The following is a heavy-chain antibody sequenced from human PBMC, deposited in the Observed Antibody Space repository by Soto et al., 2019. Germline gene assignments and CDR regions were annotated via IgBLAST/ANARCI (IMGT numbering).Heavy chain of an antibody. V-gene: IGHV3-23*01. CDR2: ISGSGGST. J-gene: IGHJ5*02. Sequence: PGGSLRLSCAASGFTFSSYAMSWVLQAPWKGLEWVSAISGSGGSTYYADSVKGRFTISRDNSKNTLYLQMNSLRAEDTAVYYCFCRENWFDPWGQGPLVTVSS. CDR3: FCRENWFDP. CDR1: GFTFSSYA. D-gene: IGHD3-3*01.